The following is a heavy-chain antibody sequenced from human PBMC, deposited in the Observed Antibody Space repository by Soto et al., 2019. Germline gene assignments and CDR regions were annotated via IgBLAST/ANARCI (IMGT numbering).Heavy chain of an antibody. J-gene: IGHJ4*02. Sequence: SETLSLTCAVYGGSFSGYYWSWIRQPPGKGLEWIGEINHSGSTNYNPSLKSRVTISVDTSKNQFSLKLSSVTAADTAVYYCARGISLISVPAALPHYIDFWGQGILVTVSS. CDR2: INHSGST. CDR3: ARGISLISVPAALPHYIDF. CDR1: GGSFSGYY. V-gene: IGHV4-34*01. D-gene: IGHD2-2*01.